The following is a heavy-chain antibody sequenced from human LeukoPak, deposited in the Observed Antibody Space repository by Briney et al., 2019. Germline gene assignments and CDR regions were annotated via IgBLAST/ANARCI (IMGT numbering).Heavy chain of an antibody. Sequence: ASVKVSCKASGGTFTIYAISWVRQAPGQGLGWVGRIIPIFGLANNAQNFQGRVPITADKSTSTAYMELSSLISDEKAVYYCARDIIEEAVAGPNCFDPWGQGTLVTVSS. J-gene: IGHJ5*02. CDR2: IIPIFGLA. CDR3: ARDIIEEAVAGPNCFDP. D-gene: IGHD6-19*01. CDR1: GGTFTIYA. V-gene: IGHV1-69*04.